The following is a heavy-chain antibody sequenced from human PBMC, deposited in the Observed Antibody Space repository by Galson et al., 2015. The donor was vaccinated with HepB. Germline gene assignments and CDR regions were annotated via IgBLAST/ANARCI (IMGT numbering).Heavy chain of an antibody. V-gene: IGHV3-7*03. Sequence: SLRLSCAASGFTFSSYWMSWVRQAPGKGLEWVANIKQDGSEKYYVDSVKGRFTISRDNAKNSLYLQMNSLRAEDTAVYYCARDRTGYSYPGGRTDYWGQGTRVTVSS. CDR3: ARDRTGYSYPGGRTDY. J-gene: IGHJ4*02. CDR2: IKQDGSEK. CDR1: GFTFSSYW. D-gene: IGHD5-18*01.